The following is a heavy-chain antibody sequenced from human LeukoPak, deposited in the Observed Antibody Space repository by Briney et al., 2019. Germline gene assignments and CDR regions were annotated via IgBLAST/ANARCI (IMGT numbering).Heavy chain of an antibody. V-gene: IGHV3-66*02. CDR1: GITVSRNH. CDR3: AREATAPRPFSTDYYYYMDV. J-gene: IGHJ6*03. Sequence: PGGSLRLSCVASGITVSRNHMSWVRQAPGKGLEWVSGIYSGGSTFDADSVKGRFTSSRDNSKNTFYLQMNSLRVEDTAVYYCAREATAPRPFSTDYYYYMDVWGKETTVTVSS. CDR2: IYSGGST. D-gene: IGHD6-6*01.